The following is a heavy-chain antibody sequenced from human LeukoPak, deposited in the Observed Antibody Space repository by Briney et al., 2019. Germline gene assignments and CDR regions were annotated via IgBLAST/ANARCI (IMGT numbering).Heavy chain of an antibody. Sequence: PSETLSLTCAVYGGSFSGYYWSWIRQPPGKGLEWIGEINHSGSTNYNPSLKSRVTISVDTSKNQFSLKLSSVTAEDTAVYYCTTDLWYCSSTSCLRDYYYYYYMDVWGKGTTVTISS. CDR1: GGSFSGYY. V-gene: IGHV4-34*01. J-gene: IGHJ6*03. D-gene: IGHD2-2*01. CDR2: INHSGST. CDR3: TTDLWYCSSTSCLRDYYYYYYMDV.